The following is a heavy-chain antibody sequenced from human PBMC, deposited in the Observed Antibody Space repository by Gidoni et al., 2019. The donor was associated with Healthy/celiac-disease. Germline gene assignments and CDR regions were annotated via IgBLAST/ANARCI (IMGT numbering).Heavy chain of an antibody. CDR1: GLTCSSYW. Sequence: EVHRVGAGAGLVKSGGALSLARSAPGLTCSSYWMHWVRQAPGRGLVWVSRIISEGSSTSCADSVKGRFTNSRDTAKNTLYLQMNSLRAEDTAVYYCAKGGRRESEQQWLVALLDYWGQGTLVTVSS. J-gene: IGHJ4*02. V-gene: IGHV3-74*01. CDR3: AKGGRRESEQQWLVALLDY. D-gene: IGHD6-19*01. CDR2: IISEGSST.